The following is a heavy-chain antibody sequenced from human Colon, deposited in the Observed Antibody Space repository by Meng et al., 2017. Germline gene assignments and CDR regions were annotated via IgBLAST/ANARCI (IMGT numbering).Heavy chain of an antibody. CDR1: GFTFSKHS. CDR3: ARVGLRAVAGLGPIDT. CDR2: ITTGGTYI. J-gene: IGHJ5*02. V-gene: IGHV3-21*01. Sequence: GGSLRLSCAASGFTFSKHSMNWVRQAPGKELEWFSSITTGGTYIYYADSVKGRFSISRDNAKNSLSLQMNSLRPEDTAVYFCARVGLRAVAGLGPIDTWGQGTLVTVSS. D-gene: IGHD6-19*01.